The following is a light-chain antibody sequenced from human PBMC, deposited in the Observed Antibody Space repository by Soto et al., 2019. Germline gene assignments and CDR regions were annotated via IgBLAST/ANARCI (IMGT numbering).Light chain of an antibody. Sequence: QSVLTQPAAVSVSPGQSITISCTGTTSDVGGYNRVSWYQQHPGKAPTLMIKDVSNRPSGVSDRFSGSKSGNTASLTISGLQPEDEADYYCSSFTISSTWVFGGGTKLTVL. V-gene: IGLV2-14*03. CDR3: SSFTISSTWV. J-gene: IGLJ3*02. CDR2: DVS. CDR1: TSDVGGYNR.